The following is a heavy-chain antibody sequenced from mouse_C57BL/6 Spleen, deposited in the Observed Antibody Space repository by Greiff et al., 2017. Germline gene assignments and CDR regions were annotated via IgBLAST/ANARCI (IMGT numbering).Heavy chain of an antibody. Sequence: QVQLQQSGAELVKPGASVKLSCKASGYTFTEYTIHWVKQRSGQGLEWIGWFYPGSGSIKYNEKFKDKATLTADKSSSTVYMELSRLTSEDSAVYFCARHEEAAYYGSSYRYFDVWGTGTTVTVSS. CDR1: GYTFTEYT. V-gene: IGHV1-62-2*01. CDR2: FYPGSGSI. J-gene: IGHJ1*03. D-gene: IGHD1-1*01. CDR3: ARHEEAAYYGSSYRYFDV.